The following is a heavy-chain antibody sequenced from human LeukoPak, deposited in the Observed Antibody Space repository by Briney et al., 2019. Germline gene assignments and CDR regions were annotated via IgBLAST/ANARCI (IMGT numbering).Heavy chain of an antibody. CDR2: IYYSGST. J-gene: IGHJ2*01. D-gene: IGHD3-22*01. V-gene: IGHV4-61*08. Sequence: SETLSLTCTVSGGSISSGDYYWSWIRQPPGKGLEWIGYIYYSGSTNYNPSLKSRVTISVDTSKNQFSLKLSSVTAADMAVYYCARDQYYYDSSGYYSSYWYFDLWGRGTLVTVSS. CDR1: GGSISSGDYY. CDR3: ARDQYYYDSSGYYSSYWYFDL.